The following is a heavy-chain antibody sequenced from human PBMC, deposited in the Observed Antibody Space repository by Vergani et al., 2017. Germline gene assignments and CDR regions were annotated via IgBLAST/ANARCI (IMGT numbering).Heavy chain of an antibody. D-gene: IGHD3-22*01. Sequence: QVQLVQSGAEVKKPGASVTVSCKASGYTFSTYGISRVRQAPGQGLEWMGWISAYNGNTNYPEKFQGRLTMTTDTSTRTAYMELRSLRSDDTGVYYCARDLIENDTYGRRGYWGPGTLVTVSS. CDR3: ARDLIENDTYGRRGY. J-gene: IGHJ1*01. CDR2: ISAYNGNT. V-gene: IGHV1-18*01. CDR1: GYTFSTYG.